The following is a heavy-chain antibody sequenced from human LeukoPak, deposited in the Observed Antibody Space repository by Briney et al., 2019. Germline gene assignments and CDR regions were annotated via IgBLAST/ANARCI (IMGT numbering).Heavy chain of an antibody. CDR1: GFTFSRYA. V-gene: IGHV3-23*01. J-gene: IGHJ1*01. Sequence: GGSLRLSCAASGFTFSRYAMSWVRQAPGKALEWVSAISGGGDNTYYADSVRGRFTISRDNSKNTLFLQMNSLRAEDTAIYYCAKPVDGASVQRYFQHWGQGTLVTVSS. D-gene: IGHD1-1*01. CDR3: AKPVDGASVQRYFQH. CDR2: ISGGGDNT.